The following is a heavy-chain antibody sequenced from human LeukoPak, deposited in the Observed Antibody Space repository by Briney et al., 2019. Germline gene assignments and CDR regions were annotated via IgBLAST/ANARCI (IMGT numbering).Heavy chain of an antibody. CDR2: FDPEDGET. J-gene: IGHJ6*04. Sequence: VKVSCKVSGYTLTELSMHWVRQAPGKGLEWMGGFDPEDGETIYAQKFQGRVTMTEDTSTDTAYMELSSLRSEDTAVYYCATDSGITIVRGGIYYYGMDVWGKGTTVTVSS. D-gene: IGHD3-10*01. CDR3: ATDSGITIVRGGIYYYGMDV. CDR1: GYTLTELS. V-gene: IGHV1-24*01.